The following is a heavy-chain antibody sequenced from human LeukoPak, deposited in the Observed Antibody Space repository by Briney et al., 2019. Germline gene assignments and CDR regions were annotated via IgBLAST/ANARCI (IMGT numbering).Heavy chain of an antibody. V-gene: IGHV3-7*03. Sequence: GGSLRLSCAASGFTFSDYWTSWVRQAPGKGPQWVANIKHDGSEKYYVDSVEGRFTISRDNAKNSLYLQMNSLRGEDTAVYYCARGIDHWGQGTLVTVSS. CDR1: GFTFSDYW. CDR2: IKHDGSEK. J-gene: IGHJ4*02. CDR3: ARGIDH.